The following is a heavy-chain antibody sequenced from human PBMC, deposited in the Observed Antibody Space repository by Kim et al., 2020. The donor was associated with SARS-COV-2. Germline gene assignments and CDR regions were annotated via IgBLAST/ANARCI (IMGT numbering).Heavy chain of an antibody. CDR2: ISAYNGNT. CDR1: GYTFTSYG. V-gene: IGHV1-18*04. CDR3: ARVRRDYGDSFFDY. J-gene: IGHJ4*02. Sequence: ASVKVSCKASGYTFTSYGISWVLQAPGQGLEWMGWISAYNGNTNYAQKLQGRVTMTTDTSTSTAYMELRSLRSDDTAVYYCARVRRDYGDSFFDYWGQGTLVTVSS. D-gene: IGHD4-17*01.